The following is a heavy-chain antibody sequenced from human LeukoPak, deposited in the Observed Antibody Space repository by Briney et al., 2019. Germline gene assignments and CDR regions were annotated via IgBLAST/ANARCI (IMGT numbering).Heavy chain of an antibody. Sequence: GGSLRLSCAASGFTFSSYWMHWVRQAPGKGLVWLSRINSDGSSTSYADSVKGRFTISRDNAKNTLYLQMNSLRAEDTAVYYCARDRAAAGSNWFDPWGQGTLVTVSS. CDR3: ARDRAAAGSNWFDP. CDR2: INSDGSST. CDR1: GFTFSSYW. D-gene: IGHD6-13*01. V-gene: IGHV3-74*01. J-gene: IGHJ5*02.